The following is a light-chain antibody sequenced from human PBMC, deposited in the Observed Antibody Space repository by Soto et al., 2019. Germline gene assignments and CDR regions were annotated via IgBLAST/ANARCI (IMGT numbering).Light chain of an antibody. CDR3: QQYHTLPIT. CDR2: DTS. CDR1: QGINNY. J-gene: IGKJ4*01. V-gene: IGKV1-33*01. Sequence: DIQMTQSPSSLSASVGDRVTITCQASQGINNYLNWYQQKPGNAPKLLIIDTSDLETGVPSRFSGRGPGTDFTFTISSLQPEDVAAYYCQQYHTLPITFGGGTKVDIK.